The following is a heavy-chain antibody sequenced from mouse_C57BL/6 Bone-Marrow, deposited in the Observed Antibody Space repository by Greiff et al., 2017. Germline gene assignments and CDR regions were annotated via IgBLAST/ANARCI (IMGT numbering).Heavy chain of an antibody. J-gene: IGHJ2*01. CDR3: TREDSNYFDY. CDR2: ISSGGDYI. D-gene: IGHD2-5*01. Sequence: EVKLQESGEGLVKPGGSLKLSCAASGFTFSSYAMSWVRQTPEKRLEWVAYISSGGDYIYYADTVKGRFTISRDNARNTLYLQMSSLKSEDTAMYYCTREDSNYFDYWGQGTTLTVSS. V-gene: IGHV5-9-1*02. CDR1: GFTFSSYA.